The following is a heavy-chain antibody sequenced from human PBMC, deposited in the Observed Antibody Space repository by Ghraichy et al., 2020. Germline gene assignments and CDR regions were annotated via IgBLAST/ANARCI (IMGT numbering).Heavy chain of an antibody. CDR1: TFTFYPYT. Sequence: GGSLRLSCATSTFTFYPYTMSWVRQAPGKGLEWVSAISGSGDRTHYADSVRGRFNISRDNSKNTLYLQMDSRRAEDTAVYFCTKEISYGDSYYGMDVWGQGTTVTVSS. D-gene: IGHD4-17*01. V-gene: IGHV3-23*01. CDR2: ISGSGDRT. J-gene: IGHJ6*02. CDR3: TKEISYGDSYYGMDV.